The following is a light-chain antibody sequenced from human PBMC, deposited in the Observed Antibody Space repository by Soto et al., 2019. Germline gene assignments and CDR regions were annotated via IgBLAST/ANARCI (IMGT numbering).Light chain of an antibody. CDR1: QSVSSY. CDR2: DAS. CDR3: QQRSNWPPRFT. Sequence: EIVLTQSPATLSLSPGERATLSCRASQSVSSYLAWSQQKHGQAPMLLIYDASNRATGIPARFSGSGSGTDFTLTISSLEPEDFAVYYCQQRSNWPPRFTFGPGTKVDIK. V-gene: IGKV3-11*01. J-gene: IGKJ3*01.